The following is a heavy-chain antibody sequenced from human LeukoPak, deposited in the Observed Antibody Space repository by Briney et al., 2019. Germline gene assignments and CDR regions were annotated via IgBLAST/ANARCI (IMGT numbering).Heavy chain of an antibody. CDR3: ARSGTAVAAPSFDY. V-gene: IGHV4-59*08. J-gene: IGHJ4*02. CDR2: IYYSGST. Sequence: SETLSLTCTVSGGSISSYYWSWIRQPPGKGLEWIGYIYYSGSTNYNPSLKSRVTISVDTSKDQFSLKLSSVTAADTAVYYCARSGTAVAAPSFDYWGQGTLVTVSS. CDR1: GGSISSYY. D-gene: IGHD6-19*01.